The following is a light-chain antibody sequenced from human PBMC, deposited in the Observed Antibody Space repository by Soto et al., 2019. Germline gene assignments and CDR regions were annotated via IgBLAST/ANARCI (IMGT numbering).Light chain of an antibody. J-gene: IGLJ2*01. CDR3: QTWGTGIQV. CDR1: SGHSSYA. Sequence: QAVLTQSPSASASLGASVKLTCTLSSGHSSYAIAWHRQQPEKGPRYLMKLNSDGSHSKGDGIPDRFSGSSSGAERYLTISRLQSEDEADYYCQTWGTGIQVFGGGTKVTVL. CDR2: LNSDGSH. V-gene: IGLV4-69*01.